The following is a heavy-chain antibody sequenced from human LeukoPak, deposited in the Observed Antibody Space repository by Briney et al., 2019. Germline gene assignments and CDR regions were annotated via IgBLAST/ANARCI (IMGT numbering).Heavy chain of an antibody. CDR2: IWEDGSNI. CDR1: GFTFGSYG. D-gene: IGHD6-19*01. J-gene: IGHJ4*02. V-gene: IGHV3-33*01. CDR3: ARVGYNSGWYEY. Sequence: GGSLRLSCAATGFTFGSYGMHWVRQAPGKGLEWVAGIWEDGSNIYYADSVKGRFTISRDNSKNTLYLQMNSLRAEDTAVYYCARVGYNSGWYEYWGQGTLVTVSS.